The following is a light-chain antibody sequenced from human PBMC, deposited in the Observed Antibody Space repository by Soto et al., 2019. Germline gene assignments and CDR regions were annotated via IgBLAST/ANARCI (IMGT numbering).Light chain of an antibody. V-gene: IGKV1-8*01. J-gene: IGKJ1*01. CDR1: QGISIY. CDR3: QQYYSYPWT. CDR2: AAS. Sequence: AIRMTQSPSSLSACTAQRVPITCRGSQGISIYLAWYQQKPGKAPKLLIYAASTFQSGVPSRFSGSGSGTDFTLTISCLQSEDFATYYCQQYYSYPWTFGKGTKVDIK.